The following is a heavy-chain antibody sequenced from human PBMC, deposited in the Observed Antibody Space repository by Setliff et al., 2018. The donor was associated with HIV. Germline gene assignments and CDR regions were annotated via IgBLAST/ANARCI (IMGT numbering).Heavy chain of an antibody. CDR3: ARLYDYYGHRLDY. CDR1: RGSISTYY. CDR2: IYMTGRT. D-gene: IGHD3-10*01. V-gene: IGHV4-4*09. J-gene: IGHJ4*02. Sequence: SETLSLTCTVSRGSISTYYWNWIRQSPGKGLEWVGYIYMTGRTTYNPSLKRRVTMSVDTSKNQISLRLTSVTVADAAVYYCARLYDYYGHRLDYWGQGAQVTVSS.